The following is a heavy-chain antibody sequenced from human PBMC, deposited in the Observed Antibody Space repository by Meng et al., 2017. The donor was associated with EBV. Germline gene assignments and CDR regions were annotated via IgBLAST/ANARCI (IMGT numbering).Heavy chain of an antibody. V-gene: IGHV3-53*01. CDR1: GFTVSSNY. CDR3: AKHRLGPLDY. Sequence: EVRWGESGGGFSQPGGSLRLSCAASGFTVSSNYMSWVRQAPGKGLEWVSVIYSGGSTYYADSVKGRFTISRDNSKNTLYLQMNSLRAEDTAVYYCAKHRLGPLDYWGQGTLVTASS. J-gene: IGHJ4*02. D-gene: IGHD5-12*01. CDR2: IYSGGST.